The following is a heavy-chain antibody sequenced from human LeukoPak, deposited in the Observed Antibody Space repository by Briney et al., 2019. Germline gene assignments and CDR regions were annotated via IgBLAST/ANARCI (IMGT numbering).Heavy chain of an antibody. J-gene: IGHJ4*02. V-gene: IGHV3-74*01. CDR2: IKSDGSSV. CDR3: VSFYETY. D-gene: IGHD2-2*01. Sequence: GGSLRLSCAASGFTFSSHWMHWVRQTPGKGLVWVSRIKSDGSSVDYADSVKGRFTISRDNAKNTLYLQMNNLRAEDTAVYYCVSFYETYWGRGTLVTVSS. CDR1: GFTFSSHW.